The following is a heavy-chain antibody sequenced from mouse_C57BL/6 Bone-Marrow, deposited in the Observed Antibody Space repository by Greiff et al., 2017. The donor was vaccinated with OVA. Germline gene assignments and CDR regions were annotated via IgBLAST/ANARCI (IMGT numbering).Heavy chain of an antibody. CDR1: GYTFTDYE. Sequence: QVQLQQSGAELVRPRASVTLSCKASGYTFTDYEMHWVKQTPVHGLEWIGAIDPETGGTAYNQKFKGKAILTADKSSSTAYMELRSLTSEDSAVYYCTRSYGSRMDYWGQGTSVTVSS. CDR2: IDPETGGT. V-gene: IGHV1-15*01. J-gene: IGHJ4*01. D-gene: IGHD1-1*01. CDR3: TRSYGSRMDY.